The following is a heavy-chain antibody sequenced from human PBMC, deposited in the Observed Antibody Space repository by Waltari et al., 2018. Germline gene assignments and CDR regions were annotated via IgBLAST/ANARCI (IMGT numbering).Heavy chain of an antibody. CDR2: IYYSGRT. CDR1: GGSISSSSYY. CDR3: ARRQGSGSYYHNWFDP. Sequence: QLQLQESGPGLVKPSETLSLTCTVSGGSISSSSYYWGWIRQPPGKGLEWIGSIYYSGRTNYNPPIKSRVTISVDTSKNQFSLKQSSVTAADTAVYYWARRQGSGSYYHNWFDPWGQGTLVTVSS. V-gene: IGHV4-39*07. D-gene: IGHD3-10*01. J-gene: IGHJ5*02.